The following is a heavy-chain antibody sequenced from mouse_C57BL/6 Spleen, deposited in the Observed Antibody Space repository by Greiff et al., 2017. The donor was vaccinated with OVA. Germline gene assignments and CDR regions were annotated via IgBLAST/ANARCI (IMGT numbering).Heavy chain of an antibody. Sequence: QVQLQQSGPELVKPGASVKISCKASGYAFSSSWMNWVQQRPGKGLEWIGRIYPGDGDTNYNGKFKGKATLTADKSSSTAYMQLSSLTSEDSAVYFCARKEEYFDVWGTGTTVTVSS. V-gene: IGHV1-82*01. CDR1: GYAFSSSW. CDR3: ARKEEYFDV. CDR2: IYPGDGDT. J-gene: IGHJ1*03.